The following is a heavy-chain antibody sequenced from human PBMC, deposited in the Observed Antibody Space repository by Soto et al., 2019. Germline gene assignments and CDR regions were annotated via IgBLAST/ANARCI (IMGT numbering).Heavy chain of an antibody. J-gene: IGHJ4*02. Sequence: GSLRLSCAASGFTFSSYGMHWVRQAPGMGLEWVAIISHDGSYKAYADSVKGRFTIARDNSKGALYLLLNSLRPDDSAIYYCAKDPEGGNDYFDQGGQGTQVPVTS. V-gene: IGHV3-30*18. D-gene: IGHD2-15*01. CDR1: GFTFSSYG. CDR2: ISHDGSYK. CDR3: AKDPEGGNDYFDQ.